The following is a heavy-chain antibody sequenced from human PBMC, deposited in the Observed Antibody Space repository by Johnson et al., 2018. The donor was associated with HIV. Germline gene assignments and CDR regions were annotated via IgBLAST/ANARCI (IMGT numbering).Heavy chain of an antibody. D-gene: IGHD3-22*01. J-gene: IGHJ3*01. V-gene: IGHV3-9*01. CDR2: ISWNSGSI. CDR1: GFTFDDYA. Sequence: DVQVVESGGGLVQPGGSLRLSCAASGFTFDDYAMHWVRQAPGKGLEWVSGISWNSGSIGYADSVKGRFTISRVNSKNSLYLQMNNLRPGDTALYYCAKKLDCYDIGGSFDGFDVWGQGTMVTVSS. CDR3: AKKLDCYDIGGSFDGFDV.